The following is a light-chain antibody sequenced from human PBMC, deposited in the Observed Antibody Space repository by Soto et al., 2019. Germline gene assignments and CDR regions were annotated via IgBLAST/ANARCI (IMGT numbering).Light chain of an antibody. J-gene: IGLJ1*01. CDR1: SSDIGAFNY. CDR2: EVR. V-gene: IGLV2-14*01. CDR3: SSYRGGSTYV. Sequence: QSVLTQPASVSGSPGQSITISCTGSSSDIGAFNYVAWYQQHPGKAPKLMICEVRDRPSGVSSRFSGSKSGNTASLTISGLQAEDEADYYCSSYRGGSTYVFGTGTKVTVL.